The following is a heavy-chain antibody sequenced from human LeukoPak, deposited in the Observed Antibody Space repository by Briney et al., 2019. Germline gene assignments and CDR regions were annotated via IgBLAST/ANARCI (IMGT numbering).Heavy chain of an antibody. D-gene: IGHD2-15*01. CDR3: ARDRLAIVVVVAAISDWFDP. CDR1: GYTFTSYG. CDR2: ISAYNGNT. J-gene: IGHJ5*02. V-gene: IGHV1-18*01. Sequence: ASVKVSCKASGYTFTSYGISWVRQAPGQGLEWMGWISAYNGNTNYAQKLQGRVTMTTGTSTSTAYMELRSLRSDDTAVYYCARDRLAIVVVVAAISDWFDPWGQGTLVTVSS.